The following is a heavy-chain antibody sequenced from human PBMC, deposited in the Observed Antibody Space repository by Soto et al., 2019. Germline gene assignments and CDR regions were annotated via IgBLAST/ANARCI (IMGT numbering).Heavy chain of an antibody. V-gene: IGHV1-69*13. J-gene: IGHJ4*02. CDR3: ARERYIEWELPAFDY. D-gene: IGHD1-26*01. Sequence: SVKVSCKASGGTFSSYAISWVRQAPGQVLEWMGGIIPIFGTANFAQKFQGRVTITADESTSTAYMELSSLRSEDQAVYYCARERYIEWELPAFDYWGQGTLVTVSS. CDR1: GGTFSSYA. CDR2: IIPIFGTA.